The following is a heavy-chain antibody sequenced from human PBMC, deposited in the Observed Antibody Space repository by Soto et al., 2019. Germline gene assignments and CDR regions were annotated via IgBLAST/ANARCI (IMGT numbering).Heavy chain of an antibody. Sequence: HPGGSLRLSCAASGFMFSRYGMHWVRQAPGKGLEWVAVISYDGSNQDYAASVKGRFTVSRDSAKNTLYLQMNSLRPEDTAVYYCAKDRGSSSLDWGQGTLVTVSS. D-gene: IGHD6-13*01. CDR3: AKDRGSSSLD. CDR2: ISYDGSNQ. CDR1: GFMFSRYG. J-gene: IGHJ4*02. V-gene: IGHV3-30*18.